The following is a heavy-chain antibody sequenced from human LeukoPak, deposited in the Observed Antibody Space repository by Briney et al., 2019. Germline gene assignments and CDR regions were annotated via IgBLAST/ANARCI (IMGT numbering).Heavy chain of an antibody. CDR3: ASCTYYYDSSGYYPFDY. CDR2: IIPIFGTA. D-gene: IGHD3-22*01. CDR1: GGTFSSYA. V-gene: IGHV1-69*13. J-gene: IGHJ4*02. Sequence: VASVKVSCKASGGTFSSYAISWVRQAPGQGLEWMGGIIPIFGTANYAQKFQGRVTITADESTSTAYMELSSLRSEDTAVYYCASCTYYYDSSGYYPFDYWGQGTLVTVSS.